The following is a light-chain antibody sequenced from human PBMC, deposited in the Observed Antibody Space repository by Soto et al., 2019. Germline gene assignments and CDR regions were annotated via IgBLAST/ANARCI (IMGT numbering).Light chain of an antibody. CDR3: TLLSIYPNT. J-gene: IGKJ2*01. Sequence: IQMTLSASTLSASEKDRVTISCRASQSVSIWLAWYQQQPGKAPKLLIYESSSLESGAQSRFSGCGSQTPVCLSFLRLHPDDPTTYSSTLLSIYPNTFAEGTKVDIK. CDR1: QSVSIW. CDR2: ESS. V-gene: IGKV1-5*03.